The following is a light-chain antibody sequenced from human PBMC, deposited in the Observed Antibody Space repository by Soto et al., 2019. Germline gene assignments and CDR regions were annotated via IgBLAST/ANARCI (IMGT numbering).Light chain of an antibody. CDR3: QQYHNWPIT. Sequence: TQSPTTLSVSPGEGVTLSCMASQTIKNLLAWYQQRPGQSPRLLLYYASTRATGVPARFSGSGSGTEFPLAISSLQSEDFATYYCQQYHNWPITFGQGTRLEIK. J-gene: IGKJ5*01. V-gene: IGKV3-15*01. CDR2: YAS. CDR1: QTIKNL.